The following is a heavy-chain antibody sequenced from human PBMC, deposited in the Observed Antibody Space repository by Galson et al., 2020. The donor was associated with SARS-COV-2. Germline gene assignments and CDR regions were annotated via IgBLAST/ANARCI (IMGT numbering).Heavy chain of an antibody. CDR2: INHSGST. CDR3: ARGPDV. J-gene: IGHJ6*02. Sequence: SETLSLTCAVSGGSLSGSSWSWTRQPPGKRLEWIGEINHSGSTNYNPSLKSRVTISVDTSKNQFSLKLGSVTAADTAVYYCARGPDVWGQGTTVTVSS. CDR1: GGSLSGSS. V-gene: IGHV4-34*01.